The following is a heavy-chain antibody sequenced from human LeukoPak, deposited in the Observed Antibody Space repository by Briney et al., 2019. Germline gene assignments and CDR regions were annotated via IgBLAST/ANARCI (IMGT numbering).Heavy chain of an antibody. J-gene: IGHJ4*02. D-gene: IGHD2-2*01. CDR1: GGSFSGYY. CDR3: ARGRIVVVPAAINY. V-gene: IGHV4-34*01. Sequence: SETLSLTCAVYGGSFSGYYWSWIRQPPGKGLEWIGEINHSGSTNYNPSLKSQVTISVDTSKNQFSLKLSSVTAADTAVYYCARGRIVVVPAAINYWGLGTLVTVSS. CDR2: INHSGST.